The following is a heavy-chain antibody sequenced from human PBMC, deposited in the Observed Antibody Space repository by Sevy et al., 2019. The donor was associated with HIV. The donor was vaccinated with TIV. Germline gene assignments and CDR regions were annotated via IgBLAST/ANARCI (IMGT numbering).Heavy chain of an antibody. CDR3: ARDQHDYAGNIRTGWFDP. D-gene: IGHD4-17*01. J-gene: IGHJ5*02. V-gene: IGHV3-30-3*01. CDR1: GVTFSSYA. Sequence: GVSLRLSCAASGVTFSSYAMHWVRQAPGKGLEWVAVISYDGSNKYYADSVKGRFTISRDNSKKTVYLQMNSLRVEDTAVYYCARDQHDYAGNIRTGWFDPWGQGALVTVSS. CDR2: ISYDGSNK.